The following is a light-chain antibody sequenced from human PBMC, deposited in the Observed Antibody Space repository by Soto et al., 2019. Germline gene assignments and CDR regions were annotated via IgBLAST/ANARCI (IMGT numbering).Light chain of an antibody. J-gene: IGKJ1*01. CDR1: QTLNNN. V-gene: IGKV3-15*01. CDR2: GPS. Sequence: QSSPALSAYSGERATLPCRASQTLNNNIASYQLKDGQFPRLLIYGPSTRATDIPSRCSGSGSGEELTLTISSMQSADFGEYHCKTYNNWNQRFGQRKKVDIK. CDR3: KTYNNWNQR.